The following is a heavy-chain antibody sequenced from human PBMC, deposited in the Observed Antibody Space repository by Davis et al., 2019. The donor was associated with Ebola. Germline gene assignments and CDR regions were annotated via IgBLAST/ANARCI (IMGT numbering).Heavy chain of an antibody. CDR2: ISSNGGST. J-gene: IGHJ4*02. CDR3: ARDRIFDY. V-gene: IGHV3-64*01. Sequence: GESLKISCAASGFTFSNHGIHWVRQAPGKGLEYVSAISSNGGSTYYANSVKGRFTISRDNAKNSLYLQMNSLRDEDTAVYYCARDRIFDYWGQGTLVTVSS. CDR1: GFTFSNHG. D-gene: IGHD2-21*01.